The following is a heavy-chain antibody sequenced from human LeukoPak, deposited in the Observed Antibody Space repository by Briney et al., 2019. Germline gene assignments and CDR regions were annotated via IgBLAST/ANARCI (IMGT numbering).Heavy chain of an antibody. CDR1: GFTFSSYA. J-gene: IGHJ4*02. V-gene: IGHV3-23*01. CDR3: AKGSSAIRPYYFDY. D-gene: IGHD3-10*01. Sequence: PGGSLRLSCAASGFTFSSYAMTWVRQAPGKGLEWLSAISGGGDSTWYADSVKGRLTISRDNSKNTLSLQMNSLRAEDTTVYYCAKGSSAIRPYYFDYWGQGILVTVSS. CDR2: ISGGGDST.